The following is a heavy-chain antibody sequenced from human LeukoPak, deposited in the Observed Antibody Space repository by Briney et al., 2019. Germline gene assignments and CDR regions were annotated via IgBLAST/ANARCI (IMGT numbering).Heavy chain of an antibody. CDR1: GYSISSGYY. CDR3: ARGLVTMVRGVRVFQH. CDR2: IYHSGST. J-gene: IGHJ1*01. Sequence: SATLSLTCAVSGYSISSGYYWGRIRQPPGKGLEWIGSIYHSGSTNYNPSLKSRVTISVDTSKNQFSLKLSSVTAADTAVYYCARGLVTMVRGVRVFQHWGQGTLVTVSS. V-gene: IGHV4-38-2*01. D-gene: IGHD3-10*01.